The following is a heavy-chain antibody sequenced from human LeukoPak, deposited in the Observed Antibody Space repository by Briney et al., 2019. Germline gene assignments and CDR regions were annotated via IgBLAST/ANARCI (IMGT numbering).Heavy chain of an antibody. V-gene: IGHV1-8*01. CDR3: ARTYCENCPNPNWFDP. CDR2: MKPVSGAS. CDR1: GYTFSNYD. Sequence: GASVKVSCKASGYTFSNYDINWVRQAPGQGLEWVGWMKPVSGASDSAERFRGRVTLTSDLSTSTAYLELSSLTSEDTAVYFCARTYCENCPNPNWFDPWGQGTLIIVSS. D-gene: IGHD2-8*01. J-gene: IGHJ5*02.